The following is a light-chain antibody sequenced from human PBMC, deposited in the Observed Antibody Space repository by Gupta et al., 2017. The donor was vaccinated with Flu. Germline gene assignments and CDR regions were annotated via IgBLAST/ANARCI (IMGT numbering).Light chain of an antibody. CDR2: DND. V-gene: IGLV1-44*01. Sequence: QSVLNQPPSASGTPGQRVTISCSGSTSNIGSNTVNWYQQLPGTAPNLLIYDNDQRPSGVPDRFSGSKSGTSASLTVSGLRSGDEGDYYCAAWDDSLDGLYVFGTGTKVSVL. J-gene: IGLJ1*01. CDR1: TSNIGSNT. CDR3: AAWDDSLDGLYV.